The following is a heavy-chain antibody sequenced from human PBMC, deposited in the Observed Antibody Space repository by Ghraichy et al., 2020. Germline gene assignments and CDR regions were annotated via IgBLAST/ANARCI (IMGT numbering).Heavy chain of an antibody. V-gene: IGHV4-39*01. D-gene: IGHD2-2*02. CDR1: GGSISSSSYY. Sequence: SETLSLTCTVSGGSISSSSYYWGWIRQSPGKGLEWIGSIYYSGSTYYNPSLKSRVTISVDTSKNQFSLKLSSVTAADTAVYDCARLGYCSSTSCYMTLQIAFDIWGQGTLVTVSS. J-gene: IGHJ3*02. CDR3: ARLGYCSSTSCYMTLQIAFDI. CDR2: IYYSGST.